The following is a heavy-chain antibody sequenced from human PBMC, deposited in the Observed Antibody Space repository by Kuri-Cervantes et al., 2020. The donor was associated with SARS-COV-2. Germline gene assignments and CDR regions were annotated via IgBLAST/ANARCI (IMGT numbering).Heavy chain of an antibody. CDR3: ARHRSGDWLYFDY. CDR1: AGSISSYY. D-gene: IGHD2-21*02. CDR2: IYYTGST. Sequence: GSLRLSCTVSAGSISSYYWSWIRQPPGKGLEWIGYIYYTGSTNYNPSLKSRVTISVDTSKNQFSLKLSSVTAADTAVYYCARHRSGDWLYFDYWGQGTLVTVSS. V-gene: IGHV4-59*08. J-gene: IGHJ4*02.